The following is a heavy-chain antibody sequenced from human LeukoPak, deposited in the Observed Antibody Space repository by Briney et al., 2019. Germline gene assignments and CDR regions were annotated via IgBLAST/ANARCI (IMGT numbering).Heavy chain of an antibody. CDR2: INHSGST. J-gene: IGHJ4*02. V-gene: IGHV4-34*01. D-gene: IGHD3-22*01. Sequence: SETLSLTCAVYGGSFSGYYWSWIRQPPGKGLEWIGEINHSGSTNYNPSLKSRVTISVDTSKNQFSLKLSSVTAADAAVYYCAGEGRYYDSTGYYYGGEDYWGQGTLVTVSS. CDR1: GGSFSGYY. CDR3: AGEGRYYDSTGYYYGGEDY.